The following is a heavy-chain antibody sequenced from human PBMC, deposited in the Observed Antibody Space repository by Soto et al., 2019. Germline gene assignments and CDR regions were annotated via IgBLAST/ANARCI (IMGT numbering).Heavy chain of an antibody. D-gene: IGHD1-1*01. Sequence: DVHLVESGGGLIQPGESLRLSCAAFGLTVSGKKYVAWVRQAPGKGLEWVSALYDVDGSFYADSVNGRFTTSSDSSKTTVYLQMNGLRPDDTAVYYCASWHEREHAYDVWGQGTTVTVSS. V-gene: IGHV3-53*01. CDR2: LYDVDGS. CDR1: GLTVSGKKY. J-gene: IGHJ3*01. CDR3: ASWHEREHAYDV.